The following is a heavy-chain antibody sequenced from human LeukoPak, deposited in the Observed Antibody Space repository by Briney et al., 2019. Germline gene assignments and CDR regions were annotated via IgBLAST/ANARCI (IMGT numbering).Heavy chain of an antibody. CDR1: GGSISSSSYY. CDR3: ARQQPPRVLRSYDFWSGSPTNNWFDP. V-gene: IGHV4-39*01. Sequence: PSETLSLTCTVSGGSISSSSYYWGWIRQPPGKGLEWIGSIYYSGSTYYNPSLKSRVTISVDTSKNQFSLKLSSVTAADTAVYYCARQQPPRVLRSYDFWSGSPTNNWFDPWGQGTLVTVSS. J-gene: IGHJ5*02. D-gene: IGHD3-3*01. CDR2: IYYSGST.